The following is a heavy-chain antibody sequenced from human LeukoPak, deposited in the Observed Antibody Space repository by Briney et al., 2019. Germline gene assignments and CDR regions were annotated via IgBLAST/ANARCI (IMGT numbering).Heavy chain of an antibody. V-gene: IGHV4-34*01. Sequence: GSLRLSCAASGFTFSTFAMIWVRQPPGKGLEWIGEINHSGSTNYNPSLKSRVTISVDTSKNQFSLKLSSVTAADTAVYYCARGHPGYSYGSVNFDYWGQGTLVTVSS. D-gene: IGHD5-18*01. CDR1: GFTFSTFA. J-gene: IGHJ4*02. CDR2: INHSGST. CDR3: ARGHPGYSYGSVNFDY.